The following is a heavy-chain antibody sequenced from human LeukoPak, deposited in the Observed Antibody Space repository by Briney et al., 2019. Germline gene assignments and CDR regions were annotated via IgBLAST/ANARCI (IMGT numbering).Heavy chain of an antibody. V-gene: IGHV1-2*02. J-gene: IGHJ4*02. D-gene: IGHD3-10*01. CDR3: ARTRSDYYGSGSYQNPYFDY. CDR1: GYTFTSYA. CDR2: INPNSGGT. Sequence: ASVKVSCKASGYTFTSYAMNWVRQAPGQGLEWMGWINPNSGGTNYAQKFQGRVTMTRDTSISTAYMELSRLRSDDTAVYYCARTRSDYYGSGSYQNPYFDYWGQGTLVTVSS.